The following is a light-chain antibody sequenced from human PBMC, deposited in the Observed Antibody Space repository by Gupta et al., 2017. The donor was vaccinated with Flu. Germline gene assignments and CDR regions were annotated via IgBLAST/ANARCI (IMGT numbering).Light chain of an antibody. CDR1: AGAVTSGNY. CDR3: LLTHTGATRTGE. CDR2: DKN. V-gene: IGLV7-46*01. J-gene: IGLJ3*02. Sequence: TLTCTSRAGAVTSGNYNYCCHQKPGQAPRTLIFDKNNKHSWTPARCSGSLMGGTAAITLSGAQPEEEAEYYCLLTHTGATRTGEFGGGTKLTVL.